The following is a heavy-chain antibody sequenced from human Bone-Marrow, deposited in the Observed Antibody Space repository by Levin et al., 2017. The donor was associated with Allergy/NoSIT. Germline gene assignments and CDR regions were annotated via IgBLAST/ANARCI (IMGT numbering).Heavy chain of an antibody. CDR2: FDPEQGET. Sequence: RASVKVSCKVSVYTLTELSIHWVRQAPGKGLEWMGGFDPEQGETIYAKRFQDRVTMTEDTSTDTAYMELTSLRSEDTAVYYCATDRRWGIVGALGWGQGTLVTVSS. J-gene: IGHJ4*02. CDR1: VYTLTELS. V-gene: IGHV1-24*01. D-gene: IGHD1-26*01. CDR3: ATDRRWGIVGALG.